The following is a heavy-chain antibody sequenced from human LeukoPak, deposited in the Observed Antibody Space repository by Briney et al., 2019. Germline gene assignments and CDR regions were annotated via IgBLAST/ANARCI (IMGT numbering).Heavy chain of an antibody. CDR1: GFTFSSYE. D-gene: IGHD3-16*01. CDR2: ISSSSSTI. V-gene: IGHV3-48*01. Sequence: GGSLRLSCAASGFTFSSYEMNWVRQAPGKGLEWVSYISSSSSTIYYADSVKGRFTISRDNAKNSLYLQMNSLRAEDTAVYYCARLGAADAFDIWGQGTMVTVSS. J-gene: IGHJ3*02. CDR3: ARLGAADAFDI.